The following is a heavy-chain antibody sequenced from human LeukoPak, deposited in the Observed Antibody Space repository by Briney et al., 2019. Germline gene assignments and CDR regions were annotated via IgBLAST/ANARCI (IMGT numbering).Heavy chain of an antibody. V-gene: IGHV3-33*01. J-gene: IGHJ4*02. CDR1: GFTFSSYG. D-gene: IGHD6-6*01. CDR3: ARDTSSSGEFDY. CDR2: IWYDGSNK. Sequence: GRSLRLSCAASGFTFSSYGMHWVRQAPGKGLEWVAVIWYDGSNKYYADSVKGRFTISRDNSKNTLYLQMNSLRAEDTAVYYCARDTSSSGEFDYWGQETLVTVSS.